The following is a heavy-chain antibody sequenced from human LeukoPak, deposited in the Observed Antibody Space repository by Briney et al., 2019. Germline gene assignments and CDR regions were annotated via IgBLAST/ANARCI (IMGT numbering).Heavy chain of an antibody. J-gene: IGHJ4*02. Sequence: PGGSLRLSCAASGFTFSSYAMSWVGQAPGRGLEWVSAISASGGSTYYADSVKGRFTISRDNSKNTPDLQMNSLRAEDTAIYYCVKPTTRTTYYFDYWGQGTVVTVSS. CDR1: GFTFSSYA. V-gene: IGHV3-23*01. CDR3: VKPTTRTTYYFDY. D-gene: IGHD1-7*01. CDR2: ISASGGST.